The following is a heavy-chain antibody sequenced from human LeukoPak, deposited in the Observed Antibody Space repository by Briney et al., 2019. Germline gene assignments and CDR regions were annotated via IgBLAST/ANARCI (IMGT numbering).Heavy chain of an antibody. D-gene: IGHD1-26*01. J-gene: IGHJ4*02. CDR3: ARTDSGSYYFPGDFDY. Sequence: GESLKISCKGSGYTFASYWIGWVHQMPGKGLEWMGIIYPGDSDTRYSPSFQGQVTISADKSISTAYLQWSSLKASDTAMYYCARTDSGSYYFPGDFDYWGQGTLVTVSS. V-gene: IGHV5-51*07. CDR2: IYPGDSDT. CDR1: GYTFASYW.